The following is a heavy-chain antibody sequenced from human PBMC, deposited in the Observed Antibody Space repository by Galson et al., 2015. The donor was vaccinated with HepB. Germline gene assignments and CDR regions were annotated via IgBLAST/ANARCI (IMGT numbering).Heavy chain of an antibody. CDR1: GFTFSGSA. V-gene: IGHV3-73*01. D-gene: IGHD3-10*01. CDR3: TSFPDYYGSGSYPNWFDP. Sequence: SLRLSCAASGFTFSGSAMHWVRQASGKGLEWVGRIRSKANSYATAYAASVKGRFTISRDDSKNTAYLQMNSLKTEDTAVYYCTSFPDYYGSGSYPNWFDPWGQGTLVTVSS. J-gene: IGHJ5*02. CDR2: IRSKANSYAT.